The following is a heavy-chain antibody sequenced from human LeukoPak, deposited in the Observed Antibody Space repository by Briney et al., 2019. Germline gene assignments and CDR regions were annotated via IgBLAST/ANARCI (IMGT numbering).Heavy chain of an antibody. D-gene: IGHD5-24*01. CDR2: IKQDGSEK. CDR3: AILTRRDGNNPFDY. CDR1: GFTLSIYW. Sequence: GGSLRLSCAASGFTLSIYWMSWVRQAPGKGLEWSANIKQDGSEKYYVDSVKGRFTISRDNVENSLDLQMNSLRAEDTAVYYCAILTRRDGNNPFDYWGQGTLVTVSS. V-gene: IGHV3-7*03. J-gene: IGHJ4*02.